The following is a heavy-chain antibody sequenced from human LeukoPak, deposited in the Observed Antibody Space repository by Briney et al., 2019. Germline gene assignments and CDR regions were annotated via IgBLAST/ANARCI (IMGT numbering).Heavy chain of an antibody. Sequence: PGGSLRPSCAASGFTFSSYAMSWVRQAPGKGLEWVSVISGSGYSTYYADSVKGRFTISRDNSKNTLYLQMNSLRAEDTAVYYCAKDRSGSTAEYFQDWGQGTLVTVSS. CDR1: GFTFSSYA. V-gene: IGHV3-23*01. CDR3: AKDRSGSTAEYFQD. CDR2: ISGSGYST. D-gene: IGHD3-10*01. J-gene: IGHJ1*01.